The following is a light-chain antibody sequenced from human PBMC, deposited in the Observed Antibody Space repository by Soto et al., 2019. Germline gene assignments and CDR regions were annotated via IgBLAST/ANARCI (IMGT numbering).Light chain of an antibody. Sequence: EVVLTQSPGTLSLSPGESATLSCRASQRVSNDYLAWYQQKPGQAPRLLIFGASTRATGVSDRFGGSGSGTDFTLTIRSLEPEDFAVYYCQQYGRSPVTFGQGTNVETK. CDR1: QRVSNDY. J-gene: IGKJ1*01. CDR3: QQYGRSPVT. CDR2: GAS. V-gene: IGKV3-20*01.